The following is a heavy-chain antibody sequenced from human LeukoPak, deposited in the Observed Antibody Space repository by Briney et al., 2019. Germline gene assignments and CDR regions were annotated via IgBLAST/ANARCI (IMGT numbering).Heavy chain of an antibody. CDR2: ISAYNGNT. CDR3: ARVNLSYYDILTGSVGWFDP. D-gene: IGHD3-9*01. Sequence: ASVKVSCKASGYTSTSYGISWVRQAPGQGLEWMGWISAYNGNTNYAQKLQGRVTMTTDTSTSTAYMELRSLRSDDTAVYYCARVNLSYYDILTGSVGWFDPWGQGTLVTVSS. J-gene: IGHJ5*02. V-gene: IGHV1-18*01. CDR1: GYTSTSYG.